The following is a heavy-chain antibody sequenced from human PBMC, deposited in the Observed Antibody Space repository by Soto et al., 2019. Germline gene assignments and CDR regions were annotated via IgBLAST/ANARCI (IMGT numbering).Heavy chain of an antibody. Sequence: QLQLQESGPGLVKPSETLSLTCTVSGGYISSSSYYWGWIRQLPGKGLEWIGTIYYSGSTYYNPSIKSRVTISVDTSKNQFSRKLSSVTAADTAVYYCASMRLNIAVDAPGNWFDPWGQGTLVTVSS. CDR3: ASMRLNIAVDAPGNWFDP. CDR2: IYYSGST. V-gene: IGHV4-39*01. CDR1: GGYISSSSYY. D-gene: IGHD6-19*01. J-gene: IGHJ5*02.